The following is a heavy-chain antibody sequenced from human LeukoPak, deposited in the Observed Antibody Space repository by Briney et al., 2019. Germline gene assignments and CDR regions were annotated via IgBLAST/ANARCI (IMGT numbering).Heavy chain of an antibody. J-gene: IGHJ3*02. D-gene: IGHD6-13*01. V-gene: IGHV1-8*01. CDR1: GYTVTSYD. Sequence: GASVKVSCKASGYTVTSYDINWVRQATGQGLEWMGWMNPNSGNTGYAQKFQGRVTMTRNTSISTAYMELNSLRSEDTAVYYCARMYSSSWTQYAFDIWGQGTMVTVSS. CDR3: ARMYSSSWTQYAFDI. CDR2: MNPNSGNT.